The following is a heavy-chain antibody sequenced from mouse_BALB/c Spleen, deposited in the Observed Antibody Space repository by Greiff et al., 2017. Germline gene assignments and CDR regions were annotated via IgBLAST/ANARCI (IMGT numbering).Heavy chain of an antibody. D-gene: IGHD2-1*01. CDR2: ISSGGSYT. J-gene: IGHJ4*01. CDR1: GFTFSSYG. CDR3: ARQGYGNYALDY. Sequence: EVKLVESGGDLVKPGGSLKLSCAASGFTFSSYGMSWVRQTPDKRLEWVATISSGGSYTYYPDSLKGRFTISRDNAKNTLYLQMSSLKSEDTAMYYCARQGYGNYALDYWGQGTSVTVSS. V-gene: IGHV5-6*01.